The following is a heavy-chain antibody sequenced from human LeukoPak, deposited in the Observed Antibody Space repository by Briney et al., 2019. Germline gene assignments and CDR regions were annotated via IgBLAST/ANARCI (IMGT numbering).Heavy chain of an antibody. Sequence: GGSLRLSCAASGFTFRSYGMHWVRQAPGKGLEWVAFIRYDGSNKYYADSVKGRFTISRDNSKNTLYLQMNSLRAEDTAVYYCAKASGVDYYDSSGYLDYFDYWGQGTLVTVSS. CDR1: GFTFRSYG. D-gene: IGHD3-22*01. CDR2: IRYDGSNK. CDR3: AKASGVDYYDSSGYLDYFDY. V-gene: IGHV3-30*02. J-gene: IGHJ4*02.